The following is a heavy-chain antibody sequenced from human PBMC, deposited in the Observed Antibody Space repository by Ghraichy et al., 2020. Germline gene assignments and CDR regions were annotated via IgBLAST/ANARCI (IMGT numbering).Heavy chain of an antibody. Sequence: GGSLRLSCAASGFTFSSYAMSWVRQAPGKGLEWVSVISGSGGSTYYADSVKGRFTISRDNSKNTLYLQMNSLRAEDTAVFYCAIGLGSGWNSPFDYWGQGTLVTVSS. CDR1: GFTFSSYA. V-gene: IGHV3-23*01. CDR3: AIGLGSGWNSPFDY. D-gene: IGHD6-19*01. CDR2: ISGSGGST. J-gene: IGHJ4*02.